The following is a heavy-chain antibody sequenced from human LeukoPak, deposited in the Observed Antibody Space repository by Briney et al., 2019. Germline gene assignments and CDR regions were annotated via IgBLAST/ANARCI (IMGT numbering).Heavy chain of an antibody. CDR3: ARRGRVLRYFDWFPSRAGAFDI. CDR1: GGSFSGYY. D-gene: IGHD3-9*01. Sequence: SETLSLTCAVYGGSFSGYYWSWIRQPPGKGLEWIGEISHSGSTNYNPSLKSRVTISVDTSKNQFSLKLSSVTAADTAVYYCARRGRVLRYFDWFPSRAGAFDIWGQGTMVTVSS. J-gene: IGHJ3*02. V-gene: IGHV4-34*01. CDR2: ISHSGST.